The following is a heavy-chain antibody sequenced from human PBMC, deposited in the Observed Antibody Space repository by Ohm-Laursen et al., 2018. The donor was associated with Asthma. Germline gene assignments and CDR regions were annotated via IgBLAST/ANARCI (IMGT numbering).Heavy chain of an antibody. CDR3: ARGSLEGLQ. Sequence: GSLRLSCSASGFTFSSYGMHWVRQAPGKGLVWVARINNDGSSTSYADSVKGRFTISRDDAENTLYLQMNSLRADDSAVYYCARGSLEGLQWGQGTLVTVSS. J-gene: IGHJ4*02. CDR2: INNDGSST. V-gene: IGHV3-74*01. CDR1: GFTFSSYG. D-gene: IGHD5-24*01.